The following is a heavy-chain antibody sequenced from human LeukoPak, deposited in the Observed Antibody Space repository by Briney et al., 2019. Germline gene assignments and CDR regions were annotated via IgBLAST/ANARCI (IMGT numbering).Heavy chain of an antibody. CDR2: IFHNGST. Sequence: SETLSLTCTVSGYSIGTWYYWGWIRQPPGKGLEWIGSIFHNGSTHYNPSLESRVTISLDTSKNQFSLRLRSVTAADTAMYYCARVHGSFPGDFRGQGTLVTVSS. CDR1: GYSIGTWYY. D-gene: IGHD3-10*01. CDR3: ARVHGSFPGDF. J-gene: IGHJ4*02. V-gene: IGHV4-38-2*02.